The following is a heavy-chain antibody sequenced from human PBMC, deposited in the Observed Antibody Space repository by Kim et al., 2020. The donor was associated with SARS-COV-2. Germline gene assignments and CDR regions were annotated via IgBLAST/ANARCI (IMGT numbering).Heavy chain of an antibody. D-gene: IGHD3-10*01. CDR3: AKSTMVRGVPSFGGMDV. Sequence: GGSLRLSCAASGFTFDDYAMHWVRQAPGKGLEWVSGISWNSGSIGYADSVKGRFTISRDNAKNSLYLQMNSLRAEDTALYYCAKSTMVRGVPSFGGMDVWGQGTTVTVSS. V-gene: IGHV3-9*01. CDR2: ISWNSGSI. J-gene: IGHJ6*02. CDR1: GFTFDDYA.